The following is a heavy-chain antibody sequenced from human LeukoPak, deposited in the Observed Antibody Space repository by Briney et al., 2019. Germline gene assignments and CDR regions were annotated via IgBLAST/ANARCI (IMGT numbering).Heavy chain of an antibody. Sequence: GGSLRLSCAASGFTFSSYGMHWVRQAPGKGLEWVAFIRYDGSNKYYADSVKGRFTISRDNSKNTLYLQMNSLRAEDTAVYYCAKGVVVVPAGVVEPRLFDYWGQGTLVTVSS. CDR3: AKGVVVVPAGVVEPRLFDY. V-gene: IGHV3-30*02. J-gene: IGHJ4*02. D-gene: IGHD2-2*01. CDR2: IRYDGSNK. CDR1: GFTFSSYG.